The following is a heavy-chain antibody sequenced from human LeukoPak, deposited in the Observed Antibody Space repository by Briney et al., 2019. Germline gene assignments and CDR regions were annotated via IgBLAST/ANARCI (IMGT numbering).Heavy chain of an antibody. V-gene: IGHV4-34*01. D-gene: IGHD6-19*01. CDR2: IYHSGST. CDR1: GGSFSGYY. Sequence: SETLSLTCAVYGGSFSGYYWSWIRQPPGKGLEWIGEIYHSGSTNYNPSLKSRVTISVDKSKNQFSLKLSSVTAADTAVYYCARDGYSSGWLFDYWGQGTLVTVSS. CDR3: ARDGYSSGWLFDY. J-gene: IGHJ4*02.